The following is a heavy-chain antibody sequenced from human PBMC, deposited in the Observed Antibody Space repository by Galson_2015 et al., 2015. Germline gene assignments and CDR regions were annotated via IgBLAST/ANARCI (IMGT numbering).Heavy chain of an antibody. CDR2: IYPVDSDT. J-gene: IGHJ4*02. CDR3: ARLVDY. Sequence: QSGAEVKKPGESLQISCRASGYTFPNYWIGWVRQMPGKGLEWMGIIYPVDSDTKYNPSFQGQVTISADKSINTAYLQWSSLKASDTAMYYCARLVDYWGQGTLVTVSS. V-gene: IGHV5-51*01. D-gene: IGHD6-13*01. CDR1: GYTFPNYW.